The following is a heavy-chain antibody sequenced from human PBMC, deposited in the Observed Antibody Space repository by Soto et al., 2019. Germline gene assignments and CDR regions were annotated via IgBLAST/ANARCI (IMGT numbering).Heavy chain of an antibody. D-gene: IGHD3-22*01. CDR1: GGSISSSSYS. CDR3: ARQDSRDYDHDVRFAY. Sequence: QLQLQESGPGLVNPSETLSLTCTVSGGSISSSSYSWGWIRQPPGKGLEWIGNIYYSGTTYYNPSLKSRVTISVDTSQNQFSLKLSSVTAADTAVYYCARQDSRDYDHDVRFAYWGQGALVTVSS. CDR2: IYYSGTT. V-gene: IGHV4-39*01. J-gene: IGHJ4*02.